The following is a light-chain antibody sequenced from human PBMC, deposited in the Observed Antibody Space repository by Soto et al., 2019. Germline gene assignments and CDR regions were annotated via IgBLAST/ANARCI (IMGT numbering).Light chain of an antibody. J-gene: IGKJ1*01. Sequence: DIHLTQSPSTLSASVGDRVTITCLASQSISSWLAWYQQKPGKAPKLLIYKASTLESGVPSRFSGSGSGTEFTLTISSLQPDDFATYYCQHWVDYMWTFGQGTKVEIK. CDR3: QHWVDYMWT. CDR2: KAS. V-gene: IGKV1-5*03. CDR1: QSISSW.